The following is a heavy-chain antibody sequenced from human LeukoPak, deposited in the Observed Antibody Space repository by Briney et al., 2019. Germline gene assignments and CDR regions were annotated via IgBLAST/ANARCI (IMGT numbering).Heavy chain of an antibody. CDR1: GFTFSTYA. D-gene: IGHD4-23*01. J-gene: IGHJ5*02. CDR2: INRDGTET. CDR3: ARSRWPEDL. Sequence: GGSLRLSCAASGFTFSTYAMSWVRQAPGMGLEWVANINRDGTETYYVGSVKGRFTISIDNAKNSVYLQMNSLRTEDTAIYYCARSRWPEDLWGRGTLVTVSS. V-gene: IGHV3-7*01.